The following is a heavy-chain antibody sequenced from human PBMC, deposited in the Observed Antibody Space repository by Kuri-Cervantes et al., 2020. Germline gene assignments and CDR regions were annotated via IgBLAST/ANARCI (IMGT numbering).Heavy chain of an antibody. Sequence: GGSLRLSCAASGFTFSSYDMHWVRQATGKGLEWVSAIGTAGDTYYPGSVKGRFTISRENAKNSLYLQMNSLRAGDTAWYYCARPADTFGGYGRASFDYWGQGALVTVSS. CDR3: ARPADTFGGYGRASFDY. CDR2: IGTAGDT. D-gene: IGHD5-12*01. V-gene: IGHV3-13*01. J-gene: IGHJ4*02. CDR1: GFTFSSYD.